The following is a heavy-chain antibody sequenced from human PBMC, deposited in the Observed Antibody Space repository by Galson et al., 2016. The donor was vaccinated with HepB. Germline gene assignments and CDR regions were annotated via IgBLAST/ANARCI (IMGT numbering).Heavy chain of an antibody. J-gene: IGHJ4*02. CDR3: ARHSAGRYGSGWYFFDY. CDR2: IYYSGRT. D-gene: IGHD6-19*01. Sequence: SETLSLTCTVSGGSISSSSYFWGWIRQPPGKGLEWVGSIYYSGRTYHNPSLKSRVTISVDTSKNQFSLKVSSVTAADTALYYCARHSAGRYGSGWYFFDYWGQGTLVTVSS. V-gene: IGHV4-39*01. CDR1: GGSISSSSYF.